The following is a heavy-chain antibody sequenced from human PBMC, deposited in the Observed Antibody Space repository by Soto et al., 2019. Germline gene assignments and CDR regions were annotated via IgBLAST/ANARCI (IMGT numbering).Heavy chain of an antibody. J-gene: IGHJ4*02. CDR1: GFTFSDYY. CDR2: IRNKANSYST. V-gene: IGHV3-72*01. Sequence: PGGSLRLSCAASGFTFSDYYMDWVRQAPGKGLEWVGRIRNKANSYSTEYAASVKGRFTISRDDSKNSLYLQMNSLKTEDTAVYYCARVALSAATRKYSADWGKGTLVTVDS. CDR3: ARVALSAATRKYSAD. D-gene: IGHD2-15*01.